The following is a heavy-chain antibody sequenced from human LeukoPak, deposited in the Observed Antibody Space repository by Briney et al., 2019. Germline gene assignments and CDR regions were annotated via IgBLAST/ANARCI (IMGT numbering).Heavy chain of an antibody. J-gene: IGHJ4*02. Sequence: GGSLRLSCSASGFTFSSCAMHWVRQAPRMGLEYVSGINDHGDTTHYGDSVRGRVTISRDDSKNTVHLQMSSLRAEDTAVYYCVKDLSGWYSFDYWGQGTPVTVSS. CDR3: VKDLSGWYSFDY. V-gene: IGHV3-64D*09. D-gene: IGHD6-19*01. CDR1: GFTFSSCA. CDR2: INDHGDTT.